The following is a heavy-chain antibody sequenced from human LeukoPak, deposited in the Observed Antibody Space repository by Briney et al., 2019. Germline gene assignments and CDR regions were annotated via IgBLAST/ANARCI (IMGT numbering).Heavy chain of an antibody. CDR3: ARVTYYYHSNGYFDY. D-gene: IGHD3-22*01. CDR1: GGSISSYY. V-gene: IGHV4-59*01. Sequence: SETLSLTCTVSGGSISSYYWSWIRQPPGKGLEWIGYIYYSGSTNYNPSLKSRVTISVDTSKNQFSLKLSSVTAADTAVYYCARVTYYYHSNGYFDYWGQGTLVTVSS. CDR2: IYYSGST. J-gene: IGHJ4*02.